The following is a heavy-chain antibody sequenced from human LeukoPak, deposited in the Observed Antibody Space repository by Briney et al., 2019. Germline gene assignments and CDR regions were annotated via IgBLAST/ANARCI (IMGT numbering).Heavy chain of an antibody. CDR3: ARGKKLPVGDWFDP. J-gene: IGHJ5*02. V-gene: IGHV4-34*01. CDR2: INHSGST. Sequence: LRLPCAASGFTVSSNYMSWVRQAPGKGLEWIGEINHSGSTNYNPSLKSRVTISVDTSKNQFSLKLSSVTAADTAVYYCARGKKLPVGDWFDPWGQGTLVTVSS. CDR1: GFTVSSNY. D-gene: IGHD2-15*01.